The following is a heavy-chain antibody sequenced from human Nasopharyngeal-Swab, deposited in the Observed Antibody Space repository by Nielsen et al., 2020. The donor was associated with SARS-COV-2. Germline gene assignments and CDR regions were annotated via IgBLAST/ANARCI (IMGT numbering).Heavy chain of an antibody. Sequence: LKISCAASGFPFDDYAMHWVRQAPGKGLEWVSLISGDGGSTYYADSVKGRFTISRDNSKNTLYLQMNSLRAEDTAVYYCARPYSGSYYGAFDIWGQGTMVTVSS. V-gene: IGHV3-43*02. CDR1: GFPFDDYA. CDR3: ARPYSGSYYGAFDI. CDR2: ISGDGGST. J-gene: IGHJ3*02. D-gene: IGHD1-26*01.